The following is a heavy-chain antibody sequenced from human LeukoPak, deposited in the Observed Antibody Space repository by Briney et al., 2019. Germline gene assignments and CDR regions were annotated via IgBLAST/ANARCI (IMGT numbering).Heavy chain of an antibody. CDR1: GFPFNSYW. CDR2: IRQDGNIK. CDR3: ARDDHSYGIY. J-gene: IGHJ4*02. V-gene: IGHV3-7*01. D-gene: IGHD5-18*01. Sequence: GGSLRLSCAASGFPFNSYWMTWVRQAPGKGLQWVANIRQDGNIKYYVDSVKGRFTIFRDNSKNTLYLQMNSLRAEDTAVYYCARDDHSYGIYWGQGTLVTVSS.